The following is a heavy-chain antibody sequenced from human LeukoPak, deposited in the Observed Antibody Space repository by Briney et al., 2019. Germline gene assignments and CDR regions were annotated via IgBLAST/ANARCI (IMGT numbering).Heavy chain of an antibody. V-gene: IGHV5-51*01. Sequence: GESLKISCKGSGYSFTSCWIGWVRQMPGKGLEWMGIIYPGDSDTRSSPSFQGQVTISADKSISTAYLQWSSLKASDTAMYYCARERVKWSPGGDYYFGMDVWGQGTTVTVSS. J-gene: IGHJ6*02. CDR2: IYPGDSDT. D-gene: IGHD2-15*01. CDR1: GYSFTSCW. CDR3: ARERVKWSPGGDYYFGMDV.